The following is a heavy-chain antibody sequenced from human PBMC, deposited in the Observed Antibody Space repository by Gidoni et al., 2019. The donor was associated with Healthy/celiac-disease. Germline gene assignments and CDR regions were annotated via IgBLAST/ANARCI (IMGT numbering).Heavy chain of an antibody. V-gene: IGHV4-39*07. Sequence: QLQLQESRPGLVKPSETLSLTCTVSGGSISSSSYYWGWIRQPPGKGLEWIGSIYYSGSTYYNPSLKSRVTISVDTSKNQFSLKLSSVTAADTAVYYCARGYSGSYGGLDYWGQGTLVTVSS. CDR3: ARGYSGSYGGLDY. CDR2: IYYSGST. CDR1: GGSISSSSYY. D-gene: IGHD1-26*01. J-gene: IGHJ4*02.